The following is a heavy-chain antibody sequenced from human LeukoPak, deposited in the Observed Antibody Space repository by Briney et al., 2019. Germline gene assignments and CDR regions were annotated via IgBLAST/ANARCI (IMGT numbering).Heavy chain of an antibody. J-gene: IGHJ4*02. CDR3: ARCSSTSWLFDY. CDR2: IYSGGST. CDR1: GFTVSSNY. D-gene: IGHD2-2*01. Sequence: GGSLRLSCAASGFTVSSNYMSWVRQAPGKGLEWVSVIYSGGSTYYADSVKGRFTISRDNSKNTLYLQMNSLRAEDTAVYYCARCSSTSWLFDYWGQGTLVTVSS. V-gene: IGHV3-53*01.